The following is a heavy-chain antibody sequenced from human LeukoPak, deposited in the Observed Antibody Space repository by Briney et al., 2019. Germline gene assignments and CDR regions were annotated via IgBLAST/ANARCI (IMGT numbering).Heavy chain of an antibody. D-gene: IGHD3-10*01. Sequence: SETLSLTCTVSGGSISSGGYYWSWIRQHPGKGLEWIGYIYYSGSTYYNPSLKSRVTISVDTSKNQFSLKLSSVTAADTAVYYCARAYRPRGYYFDYWGQGTLVTVSS. CDR3: ARAYRPRGYYFDY. V-gene: IGHV4-31*03. CDR1: GGSISSGGYY. J-gene: IGHJ4*02. CDR2: IYYSGST.